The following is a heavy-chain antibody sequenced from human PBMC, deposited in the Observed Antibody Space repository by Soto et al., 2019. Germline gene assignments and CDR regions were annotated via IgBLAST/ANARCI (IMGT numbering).Heavy chain of an antibody. CDR1: GGSISSYY. CDR2: IYYSGST. Sequence: SETLSLTCTVSGGSISSYYWSWIRQPPGKGLEWIGYIYYSGSTNYNPSLKSRVTISVDTSKNQFSLKLSSVTAADTAVYYCARDRSSSWYDRCFDPWGPGTLVTVT. D-gene: IGHD6-13*01. J-gene: IGHJ5*02. V-gene: IGHV4-59*01. CDR3: ARDRSSSWYDRCFDP.